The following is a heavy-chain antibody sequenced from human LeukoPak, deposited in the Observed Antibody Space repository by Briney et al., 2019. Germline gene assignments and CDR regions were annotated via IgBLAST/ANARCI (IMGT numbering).Heavy chain of an antibody. CDR2: ISSSSSYI. CDR3: ARGRGSYPNYFDF. J-gene: IGHJ4*02. D-gene: IGHD3-16*01. V-gene: IGHV3-21*01. CDR1: GYTFSSYT. Sequence: GGSLRLSCAASGYTFSSYTMNWVRQAPGKGLEWVSSISSSSSYIYYADSVKGRFTISRDNAKNSLYLQMNSLRAEDTAVYYCARGRGSYPNYFDFWGQGTLVTVSS.